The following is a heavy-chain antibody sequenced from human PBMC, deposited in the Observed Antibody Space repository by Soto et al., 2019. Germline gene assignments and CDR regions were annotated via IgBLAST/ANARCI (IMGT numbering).Heavy chain of an antibody. J-gene: IGHJ4*02. Sequence: QVQLVESGGGVVQPGRSLRLSCAASGFTFSSYGMHWVRQAPGKGLEWVAVISYDGSNKYYADSVKGRFTISRDNSKNTLYLQMNSLRAEDTAVYYCAKGHYHDIVVVPAASTGGFDYWGQGTLVTVSS. CDR2: ISYDGSNK. V-gene: IGHV3-30*18. CDR3: AKGHYHDIVVVPAASTGGFDY. CDR1: GFTFSSYG. D-gene: IGHD2-2*01.